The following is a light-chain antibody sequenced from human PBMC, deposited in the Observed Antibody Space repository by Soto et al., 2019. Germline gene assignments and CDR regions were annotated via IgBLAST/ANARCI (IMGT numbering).Light chain of an antibody. V-gene: IGKV3-20*01. CDR2: GAS. CDR3: QHYVERSPIT. CDR1: QSVSGSF. J-gene: IGKJ5*01. Sequence: EVVLTQSPGTLPLSPGERATLSCSASQSVSGSFLTWYQQKPGQAPRLLIYGASTRATGIPARFSGSGSGTDFTLTISRLEPEDFALYYCQHYVERSPITFGQGTRLEIK.